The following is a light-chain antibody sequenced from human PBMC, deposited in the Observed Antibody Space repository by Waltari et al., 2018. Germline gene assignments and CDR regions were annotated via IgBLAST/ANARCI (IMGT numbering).Light chain of an antibody. CDR2: WAS. CDR3: QQYYATPRT. V-gene: IGKV4-1*01. J-gene: IGKJ1*01. Sequence: DFVMTQSPDSLAVSLGGRATIHCRSSQPILDNADKSNYLAWYQHKPGQPPKLLISWASARESGVPDRFTGSGSGTDFTLTITSLQAEDVAIYYCQQYYATPRTFGQGTKVEVK. CDR1: QPILDNADKSNY.